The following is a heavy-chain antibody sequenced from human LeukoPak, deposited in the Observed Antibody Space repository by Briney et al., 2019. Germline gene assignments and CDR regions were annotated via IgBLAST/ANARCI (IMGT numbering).Heavy chain of an antibody. V-gene: IGHV3-30-3*01. CDR1: GFTFSSYA. D-gene: IGHD4-23*01. J-gene: IGHJ2*01. CDR2: ISYDGSNK. CDR3: ATVTSLRASRYLDL. Sequence: GGSLRLSCAASGFTFSSYAMHWVRQAPGKGLEWVAVISYDGSNKYYADSVKGRLTISRDNSKKTLYAQMSSLRAEDTAVYYCATVTSLRASRYLDLWGRGTLVTVSS.